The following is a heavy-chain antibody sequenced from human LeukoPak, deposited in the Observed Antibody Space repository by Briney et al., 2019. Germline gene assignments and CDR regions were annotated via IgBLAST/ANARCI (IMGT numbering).Heavy chain of an antibody. Sequence: GRSLRLSCAASGFTFDDYAMPWVRQAPGKGLEWVSGISWNSGSIGYADSVKGRFTISRDNAKNSLYLQMNSLRAEDTALYYCAKVRSCSGGSCYSAYFDYWGQGTLVTVSS. CDR3: AKVRSCSGGSCYSAYFDY. V-gene: IGHV3-9*01. J-gene: IGHJ4*02. D-gene: IGHD2-15*01. CDR1: GFTFDDYA. CDR2: ISWNSGSI.